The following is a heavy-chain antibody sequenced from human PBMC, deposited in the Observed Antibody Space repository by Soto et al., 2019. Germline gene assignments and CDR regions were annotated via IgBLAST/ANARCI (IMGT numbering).Heavy chain of an antibody. J-gene: IGHJ4*02. CDR3: ERDSSIISWFFE. CDR2: IDHSGST. D-gene: IGHD6-13*01. V-gene: IGHV4-39*02. Sequence: SETLSLTCTVPGGSISGGRFYWGWVRQSPGKGLEWIGTIDHSGSTYTNPSLKSRVTISVETSKNQMSLTLTSVTAADTAVYYCERDSSIISWFFEWGQGILVTVS. CDR1: GGSISGGRFY.